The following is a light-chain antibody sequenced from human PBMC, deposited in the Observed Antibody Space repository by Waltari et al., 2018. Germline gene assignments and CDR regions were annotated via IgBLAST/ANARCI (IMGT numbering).Light chain of an antibody. CDR1: NIARKS. CDR3: QVWDSTSDHLV. CDR2: DDS. Sequence: SYVLTQPPSVSVAPGQTARITCGGNNIARKSVHWYQHKSGQAPVLVVFDDSDRPSGVPARFSGSHSGNTATLTISRVEGGDEADYHCQVWDSTSDHLVFGGGTKLTVL. V-gene: IGLV3-21*02. J-gene: IGLJ3*02.